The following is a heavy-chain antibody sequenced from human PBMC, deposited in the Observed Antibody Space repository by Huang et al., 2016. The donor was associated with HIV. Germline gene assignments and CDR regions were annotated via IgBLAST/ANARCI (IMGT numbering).Heavy chain of an antibody. CDR3: ARQGVGDFVVEPTGLGAFDI. Sequence: EVQLVQSGAVVKKPGESLKISCKGSGYTFNVYWIGWVRQMPGKGLGWMGIMYPGDPYTTYSPSFQGPVTISAEKSISTAYLQWSGLKASDTAMYYCARQGVGDFVVEPTGLGAFDIWGQGTMVTVSS. J-gene: IGHJ3*02. D-gene: IGHD2-2*01. CDR2: MYPGDPYT. V-gene: IGHV5-51*01. CDR1: GYTFNVYW.